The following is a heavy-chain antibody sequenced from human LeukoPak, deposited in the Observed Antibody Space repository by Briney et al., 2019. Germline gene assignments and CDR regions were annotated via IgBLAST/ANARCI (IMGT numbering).Heavy chain of an antibody. CDR2: INHSGST. J-gene: IGHJ4*02. V-gene: IGHV4-34*01. CDR3: ARAPHDYSGSYFDY. D-gene: IGHD1-26*01. Sequence: PSETLSLTCAVYGGSFSGYYWSWIRQPPGKGLEWIGEINHSGSTNYNPSLKSRVTISVDTSKNQFSLKLSSVTAADTAVYYCARAPHDYSGSYFDYWGQGTLVTVSS. CDR1: GGSFSGYY.